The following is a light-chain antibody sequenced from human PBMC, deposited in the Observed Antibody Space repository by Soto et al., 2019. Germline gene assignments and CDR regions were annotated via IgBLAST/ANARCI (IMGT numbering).Light chain of an antibody. CDR1: QSIRSW. Sequence: DIQMTQSPSILSASVGDRVTITGRASQSIRSWLAWYQQKPGKAPKLLIYDAYSLESGVPSRFSGRRSGTEFTLTIAGLQPEDFATYYCQQYESYSPLTFGGGTKVDI. CDR3: QQYESYSPLT. CDR2: DAY. J-gene: IGKJ4*01. V-gene: IGKV1-5*01.